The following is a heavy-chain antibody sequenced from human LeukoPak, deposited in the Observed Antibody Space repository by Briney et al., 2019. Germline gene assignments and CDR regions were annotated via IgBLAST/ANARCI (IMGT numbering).Heavy chain of an antibody. CDR3: AREPTYTSSWYTTCDS. CDR1: GFTFRHYN. J-gene: IGHJ5*01. CDR2: ITGSSTTM. V-gene: IGHV3-48*01. D-gene: IGHD6-13*01. Sequence: GGSLRLSCAASGFTFRHYNMNWVRQAPGKGLEWVSYITGSSTTMYYADSVKGRFTISRDNAKNSLYLQMNSLRAEDTAVYYCAREPTYTSSWYTTCDSWGQGTLVTVSS.